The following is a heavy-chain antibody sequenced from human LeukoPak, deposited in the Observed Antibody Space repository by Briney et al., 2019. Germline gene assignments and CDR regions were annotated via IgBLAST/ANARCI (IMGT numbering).Heavy chain of an antibody. CDR1: GFTFSSYA. Sequence: PGGSLRLSCAASGFTFSSYAMSWVRQAPGKGLEWVSSISGSGGSTYYADSVKGRFTISRDNSKNTLDLQMNSLRDEDTAVYYCARDHGYAFDYWGQGTLVTVSS. J-gene: IGHJ4*02. CDR2: ISGSGGST. D-gene: IGHD5-12*01. CDR3: ARDHGYAFDY. V-gene: IGHV3-23*01.